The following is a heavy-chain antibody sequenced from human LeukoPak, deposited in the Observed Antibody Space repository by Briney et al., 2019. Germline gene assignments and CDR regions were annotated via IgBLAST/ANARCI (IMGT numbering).Heavy chain of an antibody. Sequence: SETLFLTCGVYGVSFSNYYWSWIRQPPGKGLEWIGEIEHNGNPNYNPSLTSRLTISVDTSEKQFSLRLTSVTAADTAIYYCASRFCTNTNCLLDAFDVWGQGALVTVSS. CDR1: GVSFSNYY. CDR2: IEHNGNP. V-gene: IGHV4-34*01. J-gene: IGHJ3*01. D-gene: IGHD2-2*01. CDR3: ASRFCTNTNCLLDAFDV.